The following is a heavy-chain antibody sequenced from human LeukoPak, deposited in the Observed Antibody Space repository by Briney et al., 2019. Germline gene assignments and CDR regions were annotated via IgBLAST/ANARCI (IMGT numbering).Heavy chain of an antibody. V-gene: IGHV1-2*02. D-gene: IGHD3-10*01. Sequence: ASVKVSCKASGYTFTNYGITWVRQAPGQGLEWMGWINPNSGGTNYAQKFQGRVTMTRDTSISTAYMELSRLRSDDTAVYYCARELYGSGSYYRPDFDYWGQGTLVTVSS. CDR2: INPNSGGT. J-gene: IGHJ4*02. CDR1: GYTFTNYG. CDR3: ARELYGSGSYYRPDFDY.